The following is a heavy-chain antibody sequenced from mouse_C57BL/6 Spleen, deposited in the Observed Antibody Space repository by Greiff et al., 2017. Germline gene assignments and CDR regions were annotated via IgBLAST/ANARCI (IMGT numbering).Heavy chain of an antibody. CDR3: ARSVWEGYYAMDY. V-gene: IGHV1-53*01. Sequence: VQLQQPGTELVKPGASVKLSCTASGYTFTSYWMHWVKQRPGQGLEWIGNINPSNGGTNYNEKFKSKATLTVDKSSSTAYMQLSSLTSEDSAVYYCARSVWEGYYAMDYWGQGTSVTVSS. D-gene: IGHD4-1*01. CDR2: INPSNGGT. J-gene: IGHJ4*01. CDR1: GYTFTSYW.